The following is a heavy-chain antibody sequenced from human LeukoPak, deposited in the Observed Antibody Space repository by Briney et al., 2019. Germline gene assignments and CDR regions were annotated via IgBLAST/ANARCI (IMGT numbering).Heavy chain of an antibody. CDR1: GFTFSSYA. V-gene: IGHV3-23*01. J-gene: IGHJ5*02. CDR2: ISGSGGST. D-gene: IGHD2-15*01. Sequence: PGGSLRLSCAASGFTFSSYAMSWVRQAPGKGLEWVSAISGSGGSTCYADSVKGRFTISRDNSKNTLYLQMNSLRAEDTAVYYCARTVAGTPNWFDPWGQGTLVTVSS. CDR3: ARTVAGTPNWFDP.